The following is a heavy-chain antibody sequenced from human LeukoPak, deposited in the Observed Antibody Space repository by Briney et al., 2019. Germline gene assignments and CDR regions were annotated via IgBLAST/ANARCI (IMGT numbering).Heavy chain of an antibody. V-gene: IGHV3-23*01. J-gene: IGHJ3*02. CDR3: AIPIVVVPAAKNGHAFDI. CDR1: GFTVSSNY. D-gene: IGHD2-2*01. CDR2: ISGSGGST. Sequence: GGSLRLSCAASGFTVSSNYMSWVRQAPGKGLEWVSAISGSGGSTYYADSVKGRFTISRDNSKNTLYLQMNSLRAEDTAVYYCAIPIVVVPAAKNGHAFDIWGQGTMVTVSS.